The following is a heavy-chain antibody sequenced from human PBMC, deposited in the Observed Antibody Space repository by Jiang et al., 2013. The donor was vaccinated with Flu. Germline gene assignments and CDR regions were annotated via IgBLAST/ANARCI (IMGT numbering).Heavy chain of an antibody. J-gene: IGHJ4*02. CDR2: IYYSGST. CDR3: ARGAELWPSVFDY. CDR1: GGSISSHY. V-gene: IGHV4-59*11. Sequence: QLVESGPGLVKPSETLSLTCTVSGGSISSHYWSWIRQPPGKGLEWIGYIYYSGSTNYNPSLKSRVTISVDTSKNQFSLKLSSVTAADTAVYYCARGAELWPSVFDYWGQGTLVTVSS. D-gene: IGHD5-18*01.